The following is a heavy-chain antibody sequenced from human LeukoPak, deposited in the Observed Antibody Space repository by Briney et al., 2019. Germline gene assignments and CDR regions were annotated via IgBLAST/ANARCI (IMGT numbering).Heavy chain of an antibody. J-gene: IGHJ4*02. Sequence: SETLSLTCTVSAGSISSYYWSWIRQPPGKGLEWIGYIYHSGSTYYNPSLKSRLTISVDRSKNQFSLTVSSVTAADTAVYYCARVESRALYFDHWGQGTLVTVSS. CDR3: ARVESRALYFDH. CDR1: AGSISSYY. V-gene: IGHV4-59*12. D-gene: IGHD3-3*01. CDR2: IYHSGST.